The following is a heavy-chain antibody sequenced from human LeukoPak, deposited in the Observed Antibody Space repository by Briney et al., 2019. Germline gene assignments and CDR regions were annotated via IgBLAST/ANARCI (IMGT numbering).Heavy chain of an antibody. J-gene: IGHJ5*02. CDR3: AKDRPNYYGRDGLYYTRGGDT. CDR2: SSRYVEVT. CDR1: VFTFKIYA. Sequence: GSLRLSCTASVFTFKIYAMSGVRETAGKGLECLFSSSRYVEVTFYANSVKGRFTISRDNSKSTLYLQMNSLRVDDTAIYYCAKDRPNYYGRDGLYYTRGGDTWGRGTLVTVSS. D-gene: IGHD3-10*01. V-gene: IGHV3-23*01.